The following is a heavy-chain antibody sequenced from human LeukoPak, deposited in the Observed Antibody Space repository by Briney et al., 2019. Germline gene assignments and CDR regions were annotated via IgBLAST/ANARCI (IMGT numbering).Heavy chain of an antibody. CDR3: AKEGGAYYYGSGSYYFDY. Sequence: GGSLRLSCAASGFTFSSYAMTWVRQAPGKGLEWVSAISGSGGSTYYAVSVKGRFTISRDNSKNTLYLQMNTLRADDTAVSYCAKEGGAYYYGSGSYYFDYWGQGTLVTVSS. CDR2: ISGSGGST. CDR1: GFTFSSYA. V-gene: IGHV3-23*01. D-gene: IGHD3-10*01. J-gene: IGHJ4*02.